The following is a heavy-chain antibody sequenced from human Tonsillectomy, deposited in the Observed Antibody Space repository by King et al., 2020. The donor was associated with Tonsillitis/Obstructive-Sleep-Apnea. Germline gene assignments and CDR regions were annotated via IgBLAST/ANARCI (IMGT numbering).Heavy chain of an antibody. J-gene: IGHJ3*02. D-gene: IGHD3-3*02. CDR2: TNSDGSST. CDR1: GFTFSSYW. V-gene: IGHV3-74*01. Sequence: VQLVESGGGLVQPGGSLRLSCAASGFTFSSYWMHWVRQAPGKGLVWVSRTNSDGSSTSHADSVRGRFTISRVNAKNTLYLQMNSLRAEDTAAYYCARDIFADAFDIWGQGTMVTVSS. CDR3: ARDIFADAFDI.